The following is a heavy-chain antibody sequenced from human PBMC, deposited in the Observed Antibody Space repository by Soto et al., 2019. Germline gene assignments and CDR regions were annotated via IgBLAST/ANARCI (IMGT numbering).Heavy chain of an antibody. V-gene: IGHV1-69*01. D-gene: IGHD3-10*01. J-gene: IGHJ6*02. CDR3: ARRGPHDYGSGSRVPYYYSGMDV. Sequence: QVQLVQSGAEVKKPGSSVKVSCKASGGTFSSYAISWVRQAPGQGLEWMGGIIPIFGTANYAQKFQGRVTITADESKSTAYMELSSLRSEDTAVYYCARRGPHDYGSGSRVPYYYSGMDVWGQGTTVTVSS. CDR2: IIPIFGTA. CDR1: GGTFSSYA.